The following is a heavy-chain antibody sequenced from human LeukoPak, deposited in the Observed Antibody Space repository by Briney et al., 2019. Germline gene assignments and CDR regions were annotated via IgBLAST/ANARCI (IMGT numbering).Heavy chain of an antibody. V-gene: IGHV5-51*01. D-gene: IGHD6-13*01. CDR3: AGGGGIAAAGTSIDY. J-gene: IGHJ4*02. CDR2: IYPGDSDT. CDR1: GYSFTSYW. Sequence: GESLKISCKGSGYSFTSYWIGWVRQMPGKGLEWMGIIYPGDSDTRYSPSFQGQVTISADKSISTAYLQWSSLKASDTAMYYWAGGGGIAAAGTSIDYWGQGTLVTVSS.